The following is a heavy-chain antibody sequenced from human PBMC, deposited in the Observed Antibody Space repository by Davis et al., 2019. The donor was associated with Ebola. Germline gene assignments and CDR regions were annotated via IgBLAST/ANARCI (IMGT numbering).Heavy chain of an antibody. J-gene: IGHJ4*02. D-gene: IGHD3-9*01. Sequence: SETLSLTCAVSGGSISSSNWWSWVRPPPGKGLEWIGEIYHSGSTNYNPSLKSRVTISVDTSKNQFSLKLSSVTAADTAVYYCARRYGGYDILTGYQYYFDYWGQGTLVTVSS. CDR2: IYHSGST. CDR1: GGSISSSNW. V-gene: IGHV4-4*02. CDR3: ARRYGGYDILTGYQYYFDY.